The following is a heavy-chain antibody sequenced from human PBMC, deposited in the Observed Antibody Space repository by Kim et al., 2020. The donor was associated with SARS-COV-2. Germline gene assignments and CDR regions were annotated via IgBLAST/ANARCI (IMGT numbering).Heavy chain of an antibody. CDR3: ARRSRSDIVVVPAWFDY. Sequence: GRFTISRDNSKNTLYLQMNSMRARDKAVYDCARRSRSDIVVVPAWFDYWGQGTLVTVSS. V-gene: IGHV3-30*01. D-gene: IGHD2-2*01. J-gene: IGHJ4*02.